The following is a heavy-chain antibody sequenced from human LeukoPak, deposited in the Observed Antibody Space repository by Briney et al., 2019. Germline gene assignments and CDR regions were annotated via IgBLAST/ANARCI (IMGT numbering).Heavy chain of an antibody. CDR1: GFTFSSYS. V-gene: IGHV3-48*04. J-gene: IGHJ6*03. CDR2: ISSSSSTI. Sequence: PGGSLRLSCAASGFTFSSYSMNWVRQAPGKGLEWVSYISSSSSTIYYADSVKGRFTISRDNAKNSLSLQMNSLKAEDTAVYYCARDHDWDYMDVWGKGTTVTVSS. CDR3: ARDHDWDYMDV. D-gene: IGHD3-9*01.